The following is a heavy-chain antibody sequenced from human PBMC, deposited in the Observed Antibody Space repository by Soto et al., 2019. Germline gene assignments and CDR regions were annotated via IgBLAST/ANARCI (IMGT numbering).Heavy chain of an antibody. Sequence: SETLSLTCTVSGGSIGSYYWTWIRQPAGKGLEWIGRIYTSGSTNYNPSLKSRVTMSVNTSKNQFSLRLTSVTAADTAVYYCARDAAAALDIWGQGTMVTVSS. CDR3: ARDAAAALDI. J-gene: IGHJ3*02. V-gene: IGHV4-4*07. D-gene: IGHD6-13*01. CDR2: IYTSGST. CDR1: GGSIGSYY.